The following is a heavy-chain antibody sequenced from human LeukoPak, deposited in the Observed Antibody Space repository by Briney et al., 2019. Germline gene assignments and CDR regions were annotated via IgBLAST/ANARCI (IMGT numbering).Heavy chain of an antibody. J-gene: IGHJ4*02. CDR2: IIPIFGTA. CDR1: GGTFSSYA. CDR3: ARAVVAVAGRGYYFDY. Sequence: SVKVSCKASGGTFSSYAISWVRQAPGQGLEWMGGIIPIFGTANYAQKFQGRVTITADESTSTAYMELSRLRSEDTAVYYCARAVVAVAGRGYYFDYWGQGTLVTVSS. D-gene: IGHD6-19*01. V-gene: IGHV1-69*13.